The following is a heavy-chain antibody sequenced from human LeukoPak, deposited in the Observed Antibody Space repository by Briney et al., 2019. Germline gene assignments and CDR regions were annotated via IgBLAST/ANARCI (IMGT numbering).Heavy chain of an antibody. D-gene: IGHD3-10*01. CDR2: ISGSGGST. J-gene: IGHJ4*02. CDR1: GFTFSSYG. CDR3: AKAPTYYYGSGSYSVLDY. Sequence: PGGSLRLSCAASGFTFSSYGMSWVRQAPGKGLEWVSAISGSGGSTYYADSVKGRFTISRDNSKNTLYLQMNSLRAEDTAVYYCAKAPTYYYGSGSYSVLDYWGQGTLVTVSP. V-gene: IGHV3-23*01.